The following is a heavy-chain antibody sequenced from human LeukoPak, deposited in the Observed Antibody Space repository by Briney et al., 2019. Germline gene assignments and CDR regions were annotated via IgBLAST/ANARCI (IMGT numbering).Heavy chain of an antibody. D-gene: IGHD3-10*01. CDR3: ARSSGESDY. CDR2: ISAGDNST. V-gene: IGHV3-53*01. CDR1: GFTVSSNY. J-gene: IGHJ4*02. Sequence: GGSLRLSCAASGFTVSSNYMSWVRQAAGKGLEWVSAISAGDNSTYYADSVKGRFSISRDNSKNTLYLNMNSLRVDDTAVYYCARSSGESDYWGQGTLVTVSA.